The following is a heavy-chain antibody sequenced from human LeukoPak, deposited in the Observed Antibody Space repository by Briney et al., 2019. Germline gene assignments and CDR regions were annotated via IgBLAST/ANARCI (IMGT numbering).Heavy chain of an antibody. J-gene: IGHJ4*02. CDR2: IYYSGST. CDR1: GGSISSSSYY. CDR3: ARGIESYGDYGY. V-gene: IGHV4-39*07. D-gene: IGHD4-17*01. Sequence: SETLSLTCTVSGGSISSSSYYWGWIRQPPGKGLEWIGSIYYSGSTYYNPSPKSRVTISIDTSKNQFSLKLSSLTAADTAIYYCARGIESYGDYGYWGQGILVTVSS.